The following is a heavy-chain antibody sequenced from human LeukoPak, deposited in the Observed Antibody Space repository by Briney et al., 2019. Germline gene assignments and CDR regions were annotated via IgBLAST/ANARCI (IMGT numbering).Heavy chain of an antibody. CDR3: AELGITMIGGV. V-gene: IGHV3-48*01. J-gene: IGHJ6*04. D-gene: IGHD3-10*02. Sequence: GGSLRLSCAASGFTFSNYNMNWVRQAPGKGLEWVSYISSSSSTIYYADSVKGRFTISRDNAKNSLYLQMNSLRAEDTAVYYCAELGITMIGGVWGKGTTVTISS. CDR1: GFTFSNYN. CDR2: ISSSSSTI.